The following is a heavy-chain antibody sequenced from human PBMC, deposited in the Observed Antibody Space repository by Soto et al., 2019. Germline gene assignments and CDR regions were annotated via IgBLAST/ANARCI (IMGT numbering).Heavy chain of an antibody. CDR1: GGTFSSYT. D-gene: IGHD6-13*01. V-gene: IGHV1-69*08. CDR2: IIPILGIA. J-gene: IGHJ4*02. Sequence: QVQLVQSGAEVKKPGSSVKVSCKASGGTFSSYTISWVRQAPGQGLEWMGRIIPILGIANYAQKFQGRVTITADKYTSTAYMELSSLRSEDTAVYYCARESEGQQLVDYWGQGTLVTVSS. CDR3: ARESEGQQLVDY.